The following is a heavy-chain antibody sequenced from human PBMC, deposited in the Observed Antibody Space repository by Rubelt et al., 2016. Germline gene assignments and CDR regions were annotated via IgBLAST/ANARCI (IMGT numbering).Heavy chain of an antibody. CDR3: AREATLSSGWYRGTSSGWFDP. Sequence: ATGQGLEWMGWMNPNSGNTGYAQKFQGRVTITRDTSASTAYMELSSLRSEDTAVYYCAREATLSSGWYRGTSSGWFDPWGQGTLVTVSS. J-gene: IGHJ5*02. D-gene: IGHD6-19*01. CDR2: MNPNSGNT. V-gene: IGHV1-8*03.